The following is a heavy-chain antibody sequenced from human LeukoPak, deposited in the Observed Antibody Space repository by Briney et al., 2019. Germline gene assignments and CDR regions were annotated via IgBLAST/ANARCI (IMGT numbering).Heavy chain of an antibody. V-gene: IGHV3-30-3*01. D-gene: IGHD3-22*01. CDR2: ISYDGSNK. J-gene: IGHJ4*02. CDR3: VGYRTHQYYYDSSGYYRPSDGY. CDR1: GFTFSSYA. Sequence: GRSLRLSCAASGFTFSSYAMHWVRQAPGKGLEWVAVISYDGSNKYYADSVKGRFTISRDNSKNTLYLQMNSLRAEDTAVYYCVGYRTHQYYYDSSGYYRPSDGYWGQGTLVTISS.